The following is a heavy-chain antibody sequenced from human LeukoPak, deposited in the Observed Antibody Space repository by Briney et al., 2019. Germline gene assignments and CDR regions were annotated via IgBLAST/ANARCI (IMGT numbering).Heavy chain of an antibody. CDR1: GFTFSAYW. CDR2: IKQDGSEK. CDR3: ARHPDGSLSLDY. J-gene: IGHJ4*02. Sequence: GGSLRLSCAASGFTFSAYWMSWVRQAPGKGLEWVANIKQDGSEKYYVDSVKGRFTISRNNAKKSLHLQMNSLRAEDTAVYYCARHPDGSLSLDYWGQGTLVTVSS. D-gene: IGHD1-26*01. V-gene: IGHV3-7*05.